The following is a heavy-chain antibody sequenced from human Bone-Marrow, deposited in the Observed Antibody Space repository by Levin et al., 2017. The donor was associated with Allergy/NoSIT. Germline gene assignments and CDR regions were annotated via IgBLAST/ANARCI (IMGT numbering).Heavy chain of an antibody. D-gene: IGHD2-15*01. Sequence: AGGSLRLSCAASGFTFKTNVMSWVRQAPGKGLEWVSAVSGSGGSTYYADSVKGRFTISRDNSENTVYLQMNSLRAEDTAVYFCANTMEDTEALVAAFDIWGQGTMVTVSS. V-gene: IGHV3-23*01. CDR1: GFTFKTNV. CDR2: VSGSGGST. J-gene: IGHJ3*02. CDR3: ANTMEDTEALVAAFDI.